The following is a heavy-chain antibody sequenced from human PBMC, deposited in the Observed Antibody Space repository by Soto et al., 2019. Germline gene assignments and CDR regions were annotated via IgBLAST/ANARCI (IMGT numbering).Heavy chain of an antibody. D-gene: IGHD3-22*01. CDR3: ASQDFDSSGAFDY. V-gene: IGHV4-34*01. J-gene: IGHJ4*02. Sequence: SETLSLTCAVYGGSFSGYYWSWIRQPPGKGLEWIGEINHSGRTNYNPSLKSRVTISVDTSKNQFSLKLSSVTAADTAVYYCASQDFDSSGAFDYWGQGTLVTVSS. CDR2: INHSGRT. CDR1: GGSFSGYY.